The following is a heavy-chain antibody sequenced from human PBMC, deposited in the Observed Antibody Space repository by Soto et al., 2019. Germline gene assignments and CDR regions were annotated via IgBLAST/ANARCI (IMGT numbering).Heavy chain of an antibody. CDR2: SNGGNGNT. CDR1: GYTFTGYA. Sequence: QVQLVQSGAEEKKPGASVKVSCKASGYTFTGYAMHWVRQAPGQGLEWMGWSNGGNGNTKYSQKFQGRLTMTRDTSASTAYMELTSLRSEDTAVYYCARAVAVAADFDYWGQGTLVTVSS. D-gene: IGHD6-19*01. V-gene: IGHV1-3*05. CDR3: ARAVAVAADFDY. J-gene: IGHJ4*02.